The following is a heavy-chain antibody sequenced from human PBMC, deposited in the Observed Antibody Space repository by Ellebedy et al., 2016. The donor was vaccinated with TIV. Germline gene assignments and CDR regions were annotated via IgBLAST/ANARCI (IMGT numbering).Heavy chain of an antibody. J-gene: IGHJ4*02. CDR1: GFSLSTSGVG. CDR3: AHRGIADYDSSGYFDY. D-gene: IGHD3-22*01. CDR2: IYWDDDK. Sequence: SGPTLVKPTQTLTLTCTFSGFSLSTSGVGVGWIRQPPGKALEWLALIYWDDDKRYSPSLKSRLTITKDTSKNQVVLTMTNMDPVDTATYYCAHRGIADYDSSGYFDYWGQGTLVTVSS. V-gene: IGHV2-5*02.